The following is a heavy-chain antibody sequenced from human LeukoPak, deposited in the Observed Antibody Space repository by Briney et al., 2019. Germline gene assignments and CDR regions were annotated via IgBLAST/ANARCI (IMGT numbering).Heavy chain of an antibody. D-gene: IGHD6-13*01. CDR3: ARDGAGGQQQSEN. J-gene: IGHJ4*02. V-gene: IGHV1-69*06. Sequence: ASVKVSCKASGGTFSSYAISWVRQAPGQGLEWMGGIIPIFGTANYAQKFQGRVTITADKSTSTAYMELSSLRSEDTAVYYCARDGAGGQQQSENWGQGTLVTVSS. CDR2: IIPIFGTA. CDR1: GGTFSSYA.